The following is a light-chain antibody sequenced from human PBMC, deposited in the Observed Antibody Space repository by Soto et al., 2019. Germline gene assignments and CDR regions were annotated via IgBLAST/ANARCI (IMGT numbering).Light chain of an antibody. CDR2: GAS. CDR3: QQYNDWPLT. CDR1: QSVGYN. Sequence: EIVMTQSPATLSVSLGERGTLSCRASQSVGYNLAWYQQKPGQAPRLLIFGASTRVGGIPARFSGSGSGTEFTLTISSLQSEDIAVYHCQQYNDWPLTFGGGSRVEIK. V-gene: IGKV3-15*01. J-gene: IGKJ4*01.